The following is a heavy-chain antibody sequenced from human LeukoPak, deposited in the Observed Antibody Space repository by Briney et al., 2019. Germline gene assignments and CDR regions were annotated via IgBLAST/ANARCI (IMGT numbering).Heavy chain of an antibody. D-gene: IGHD6-19*01. Sequence: GGSLRLSCAASGFTFSKHWMLWVRQAPGKGLESVSRINTDGTVTTYADSVKGRFTVSRDNADNTMFLQRNTVSEEDTAVYYCATKQWLAPPPDSWGQGTPVTVSS. V-gene: IGHV3-74*01. CDR3: ATKQWLAPPPDS. J-gene: IGHJ4*02. CDR2: INTDGTVT. CDR1: GFTFSKHW.